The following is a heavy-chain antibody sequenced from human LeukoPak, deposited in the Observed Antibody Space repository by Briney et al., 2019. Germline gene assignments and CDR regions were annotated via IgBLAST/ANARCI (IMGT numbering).Heavy chain of an antibody. CDR3: AKGGSSGWYLSNWFDP. D-gene: IGHD6-19*01. V-gene: IGHV3-23*01. J-gene: IGHJ5*02. Sequence: GGSLRLSCAASGFTFSGYAMSWVRQAPGKGLEWVSAISGSGGSTHYADSVKGRFTISRDNSKNTLYPQMNSLRADDTAVYYCAKGGSSGWYLSNWFDPWGQGTLVTVSS. CDR2: ISGSGGST. CDR1: GFTFSGYA.